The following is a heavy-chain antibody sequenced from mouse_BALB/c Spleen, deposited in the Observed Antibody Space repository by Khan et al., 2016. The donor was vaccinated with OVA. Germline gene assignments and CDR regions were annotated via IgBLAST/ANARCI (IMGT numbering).Heavy chain of an antibody. Sequence: EVELVESGGGLVKPGGSLKLSCEVSGFAFNSYDMSWVRQTPEKRLEWVATISSTGSYTYYPASVKGRFTISRDTARNTLYLQMSSLRSEDTALYYCTRPSYYGNPWFTYWGQGTLVTVSA. CDR1: GFAFNSYD. CDR3: TRPSYYGNPWFTY. D-gene: IGHD2-10*01. CDR2: ISSTGSYT. J-gene: IGHJ3*01. V-gene: IGHV5-9*02.